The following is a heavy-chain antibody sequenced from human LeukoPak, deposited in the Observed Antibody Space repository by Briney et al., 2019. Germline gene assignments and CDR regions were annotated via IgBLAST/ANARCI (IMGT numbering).Heavy chain of an antibody. CDR2: IKSKTDGGTT. J-gene: IGHJ4*02. CDR3: TTDETPPS. D-gene: IGHD2-15*01. Sequence: GGSLRLSCAVSGFTFSNAWMSWVRQAPGKGLEWIARIKSKTDGGTTDYTAPVKGRFTISRDDSKNTLYLQMNSLKTEDTAVYYCTTDETPPSWGQGTLVTVSS. CDR1: GFTFSNAW. V-gene: IGHV3-15*01.